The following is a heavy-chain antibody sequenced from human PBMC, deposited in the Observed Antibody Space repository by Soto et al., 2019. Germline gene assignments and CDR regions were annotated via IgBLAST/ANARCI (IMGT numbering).Heavy chain of an antibody. J-gene: IGHJ6*03. CDR2: IYYSGST. CDR3: ALESDDILTGGYYYYMDV. D-gene: IGHD3-9*01. V-gene: IGHV4-59*01. Sequence: GKGLEWIGYIYYSGSTNYNPSLKSRVTISVDTSKNQFSLKLSSVTAADTAVYYCALESDDILTGGYYYYMDVWGKRTTVTVSS.